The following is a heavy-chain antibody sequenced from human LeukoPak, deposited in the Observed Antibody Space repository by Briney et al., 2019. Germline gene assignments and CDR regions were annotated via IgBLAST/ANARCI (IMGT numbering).Heavy chain of an antibody. CDR2: IYYTGTT. Sequence: PSETLSLTCTVSGGSISSSSYYWGWIRQPPGKGLAWIGNIYYTGTTYYNPSLQSRVTISLDTSKNQFSLRLSSVTAADTAVYYCASGYFGSGNYYIDHSLDYWGQGSLVTVSS. D-gene: IGHD3-10*01. CDR1: GGSISSSSYY. CDR3: ASGYFGSGNYYIDHSLDY. J-gene: IGHJ4*02. V-gene: IGHV4-39*07.